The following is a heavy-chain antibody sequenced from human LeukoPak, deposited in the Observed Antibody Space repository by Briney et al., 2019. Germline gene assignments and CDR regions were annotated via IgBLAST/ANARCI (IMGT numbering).Heavy chain of an antibody. CDR3: ARELRTIFGVSGGYYYYYMDV. CDR2: IFGSGNT. V-gene: IGHV4-4*07. J-gene: IGHJ6*03. Sequence: SETLSLTCSVSGGSISRYYWSWIRQPAGKRLEWIGRIFGSGNTNHNPSLQSRITMSLDTSKNQFSLKARSVTAADTAVYYCARELRTIFGVSGGYYYYYMDVWGKGTTVTVSS. D-gene: IGHD3-3*01. CDR1: GGSISRYY.